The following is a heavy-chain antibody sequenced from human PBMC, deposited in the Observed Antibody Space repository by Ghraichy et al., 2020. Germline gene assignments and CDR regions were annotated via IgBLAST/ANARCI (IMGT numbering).Heavy chain of an antibody. Sequence: GSLRLSCAASGFTFSSYAMSWVRQAPGKGLEWVSAISGSGGSTYYADSVKGRFTISRDNSKNTLYLQMNSLRAEDTAVYYCAKGSSSIVHFDYWGQGTLVTVSS. J-gene: IGHJ4*02. D-gene: IGHD6-6*01. CDR3: AKGSSSIVHFDY. CDR1: GFTFSSYA. CDR2: ISGSGGST. V-gene: IGHV3-23*01.